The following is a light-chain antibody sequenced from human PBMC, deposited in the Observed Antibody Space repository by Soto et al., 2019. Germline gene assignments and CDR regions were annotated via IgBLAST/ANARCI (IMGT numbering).Light chain of an antibody. V-gene: IGLV2-8*01. CDR1: SSDVGGYNY. CDR2: EVN. J-gene: IGLJ3*02. Sequence: QSVLTQPPSASGSPGQSVTISCTGTSSDVGGYNYVSWYQQDPGKAPKLMIYEVNKRPSGVPDRFSGSKSGNTASLTVSGLQAEDESDYYCSSYGGSDNFVVFGGGTKLTVL. CDR3: SSYGGSDNFVV.